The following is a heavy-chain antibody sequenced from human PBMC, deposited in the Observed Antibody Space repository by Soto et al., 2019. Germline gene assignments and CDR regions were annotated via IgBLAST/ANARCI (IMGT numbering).Heavy chain of an antibody. D-gene: IGHD4-17*01. J-gene: IGHJ6*03. CDR3: ARVAEMGTVTEGYYYYMDV. Sequence: QVQLVQSGAEVKKPGSSVKLSCKASGDTFSNHTISWVRQAPGQALECMGRIIPILGVANYAQKFQGRVTITADKPTTTAYMELSSLRSADTAVYYCARVAEMGTVTEGYYYYMDVWGKGTTVTVSS. V-gene: IGHV1-69*04. CDR1: GDTFSNHT. CDR2: IIPILGVA.